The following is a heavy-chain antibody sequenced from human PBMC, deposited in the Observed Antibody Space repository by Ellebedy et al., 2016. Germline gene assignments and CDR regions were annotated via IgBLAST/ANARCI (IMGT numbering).Heavy chain of an antibody. V-gene: IGHV3-11*01. CDR2: ISSSGSTI. CDR1: GFTFSDYY. CDR3: ARVPQWLELGRAFDI. J-gene: IGHJ3*02. Sequence: GGSLRLSCAASGFTFSDYYMSWIRQAPGKGLEWVSYISSSGSTIYYADSVKGRFTISRDNAKNSLYLQMNSLRAEDTAVYYCARVPQWLELGRAFDIWGQGTMVTVSS. D-gene: IGHD6-19*01.